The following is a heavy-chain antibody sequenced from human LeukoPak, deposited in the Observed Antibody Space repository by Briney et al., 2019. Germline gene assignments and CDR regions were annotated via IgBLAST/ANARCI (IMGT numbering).Heavy chain of an antibody. J-gene: IGHJ4*02. V-gene: IGHV4-34*01. D-gene: IGHD3-9*01. CDR1: GGSFSGYY. CDR3: ARGKLIRYFDWLSRQFDY. Sequence: SETLSLTCAVYGGSFSGYYWSWIRQPPGKGLEWIGEINHSGSTNYNPSLKSRVTISVDTSKNQFSPKLSSVTAADTAVYYCARGKLIRYFDWLSRQFDYWGQGTLVTVSS. CDR2: INHSGST.